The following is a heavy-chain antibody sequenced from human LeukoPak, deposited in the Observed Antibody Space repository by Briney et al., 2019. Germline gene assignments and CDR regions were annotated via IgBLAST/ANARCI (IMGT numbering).Heavy chain of an antibody. D-gene: IGHD1-26*01. CDR3: ARGNSGSHFDY. Sequence: PGGSLRLSCAPSGFTFSDYAMHWVRQAPGKGLEWVAVISYDGSNKFYADSVKGRFTISRDNSKNTLYMQTNSLRAADTAVYYCARGNSGSHFDYWGQGTLVTVSS. CDR1: GFTFSDYA. V-gene: IGHV3-30-3*01. CDR2: ISYDGSNK. J-gene: IGHJ4*02.